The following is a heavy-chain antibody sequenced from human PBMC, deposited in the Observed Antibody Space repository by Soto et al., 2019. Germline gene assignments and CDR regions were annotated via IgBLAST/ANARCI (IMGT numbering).Heavy chain of an antibody. CDR2: IAYDGRNK. D-gene: IGHD3-10*01. CDR3: AKPAYGSGSYYWFDY. V-gene: IGHV3-30-3*02. Sequence: PGGSLRLSCAASGFTFSSYAMHWVRQAPGKGLEWVAVIAYDGRNKYYADSVKGRFTISRDNSKNTLYLQMNSLRAEDTAVYYCAKPAYGSGSYYWFDYWGQGTLVTVSS. CDR1: GFTFSSYA. J-gene: IGHJ4*02.